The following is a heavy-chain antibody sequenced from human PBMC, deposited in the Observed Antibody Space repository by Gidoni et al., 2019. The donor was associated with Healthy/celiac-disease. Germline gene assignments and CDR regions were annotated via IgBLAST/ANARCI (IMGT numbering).Heavy chain of an antibody. J-gene: IGHJ4*02. CDR3: AKSQYYYGSGSYYKGIGDYYFDY. CDR1: GFTFSSYA. V-gene: IGHV3-23*01. Sequence: EVQLLESGGGLVQPGGSLRLSCAASGFTFSSYAMSWVRQAPGKGLEWVSAISGTGGSTYYADSVKGRFTISRDNSKNTLYLQMNSLRAEDTAVYYCAKSQYYYGSGSYYKGIGDYYFDYWGQGTLVTVS. CDR2: ISGTGGST. D-gene: IGHD3-10*01.